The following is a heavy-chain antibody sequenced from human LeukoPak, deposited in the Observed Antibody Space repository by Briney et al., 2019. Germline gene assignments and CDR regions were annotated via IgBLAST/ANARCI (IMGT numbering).Heavy chain of an antibody. Sequence: GGSLRLSCAASGFTFSDYYMSWIRQAPGKGLEWVSYISSSGSTIYYADSVKGRFTISRDNAKNSLYLQMNSLRAEDTDVYYCARELATIFEDYWGQGTLVTVSS. CDR3: ARELATIFEDY. D-gene: IGHD3-3*01. CDR1: GFTFSDYY. CDR2: ISSSGSTI. V-gene: IGHV3-11*01. J-gene: IGHJ4*02.